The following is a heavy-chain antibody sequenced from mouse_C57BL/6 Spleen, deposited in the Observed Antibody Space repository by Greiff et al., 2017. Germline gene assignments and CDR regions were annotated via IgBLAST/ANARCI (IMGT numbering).Heavy chain of an antibody. J-gene: IGHJ4*01. D-gene: IGHD1-1*01. CDR3: ARRDYGSSYNAMDY. V-gene: IGHV1-55*01. CDR1: GYTFTSYW. CDR2: IYPGSGST. Sequence: QVQLQQPGAELVKPGASVKMSCKASGYTFTSYWITWVKQRPGQGLEWIGDIYPGSGSTNYNEKFKGKATLTVDTSSSTAYMQLSSLTSEDSAVYYCARRDYGSSYNAMDYWGQGTSVTVSA.